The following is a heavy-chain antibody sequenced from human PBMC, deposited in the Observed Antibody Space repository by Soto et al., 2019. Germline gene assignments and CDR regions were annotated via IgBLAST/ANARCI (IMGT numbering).Heavy chain of an antibody. D-gene: IGHD3-16*01. CDR2: ISSSSSYI. CDR1: GFTFSSYS. CDR3: ARDLRPCLGGDRESCVEELFDY. V-gene: IGHV3-21*01. J-gene: IGHJ4*02. Sequence: GGSLRLSCAASGFTFSSYSMNWVRQAPGKGLEWVSSISSSSSYIYYADSVKGRFTISRDNAKNSLYLQMNSLRAEDTAVYYCARDLRPCLGGDRESCVEELFDYWGQGTLVTVSS.